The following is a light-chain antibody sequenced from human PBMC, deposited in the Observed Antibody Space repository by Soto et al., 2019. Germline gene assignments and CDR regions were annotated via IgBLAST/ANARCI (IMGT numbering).Light chain of an antibody. CDR3: QQSYRRPNT. V-gene: IGKV1-39*01. CDR1: QSINIY. CDR2: GAS. J-gene: IGKJ2*01. Sequence: IQMTQSPSSLSASVGDSVTVTCRASQSINIYLPWYQQKPGKAPTHLIYGASSLHSGVPSRFTGGGSRTDCTHTISSLQPEDFATYYCQQSYRRPNTFGQGTKREIK.